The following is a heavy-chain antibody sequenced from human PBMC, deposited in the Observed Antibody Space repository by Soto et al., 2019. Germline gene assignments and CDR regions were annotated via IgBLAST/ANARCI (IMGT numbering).Heavy chain of an antibody. CDR1: GGTFSSDA. J-gene: IGHJ4*02. Sequence: QVQLVQSGAEVKKPGSSVKVSCKASGGTFSSDAVSWVRQAPGQGLEWMGGIIPMFGTANYAQKFQDRVTITADESTNTAYMELRSLRSEDTAVYYCARHEARVPFFEYWGQGTLVTVSS. CDR2: IIPMFGTA. V-gene: IGHV1-69*01. CDR3: ARHEARVPFFEY.